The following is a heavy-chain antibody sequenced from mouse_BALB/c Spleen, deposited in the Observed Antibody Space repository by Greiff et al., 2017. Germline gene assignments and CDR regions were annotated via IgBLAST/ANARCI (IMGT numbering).Heavy chain of an antibody. V-gene: IGHV5-6-3*01. CDR3: ARVYYYGSCFDY. J-gene: IGHJ2*01. D-gene: IGHD1-1*01. Sequence: EVQRVESGGGLVQPGGSLKLSCAASGFTFSSYGMSWVRQTPDKRLELVATINSNGGSTYYPDSVKGRFTISRDNAKNTLYLQMSSLKSEDTAMYYCARVYYYGSCFDYWGQGTTLTVSS. CDR2: INSNGGST. CDR1: GFTFSSYG.